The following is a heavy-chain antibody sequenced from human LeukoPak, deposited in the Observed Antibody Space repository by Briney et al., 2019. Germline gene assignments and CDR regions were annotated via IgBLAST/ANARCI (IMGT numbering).Heavy chain of an antibody. Sequence: PSETLSLTCSVSGYSIGSGYDWSWIRQPPGKGLEWISSITTSSTYTFYADSVKGRFTISRDNARNSLYLQMNSLRAEDTAVYYCAKGLQDWLGIYHDAFDIWGQGTMVTVSS. J-gene: IGHJ3*02. V-gene: IGHV3-21*01. CDR1: GYSIGSGYD. D-gene: IGHD3-9*01. CDR3: AKGLQDWLGIYHDAFDI. CDR2: ITTSSTYT.